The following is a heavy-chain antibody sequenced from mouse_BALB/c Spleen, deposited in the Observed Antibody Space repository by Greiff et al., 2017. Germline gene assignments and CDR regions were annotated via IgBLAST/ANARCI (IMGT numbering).Heavy chain of an antibody. Sequence: VQLQQPGAELVKPGASVKLSCKASGYTFTSYWMHWVKQRPGQGLEWIGEINPSNGSTNYNEKFKSKATLTVDKSSSTAYMQLSSLTSEDSAVYYGARYGYDDAMDYWGQGTSVTVSA. CDR1: GYTFTSYW. D-gene: IGHD2-2*01. J-gene: IGHJ4*01. CDR3: ARYGYDDAMDY. V-gene: IGHV1S81*02. CDR2: INPSNGST.